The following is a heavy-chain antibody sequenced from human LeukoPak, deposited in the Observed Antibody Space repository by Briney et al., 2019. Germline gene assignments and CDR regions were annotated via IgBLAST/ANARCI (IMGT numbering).Heavy chain of an antibody. D-gene: IGHD3-22*01. CDR2: ISGSGGST. CDR3: AKHSLPYDSSGFFDY. Sequence: GGSLRLSCAASGFTFSSYTMSWVRQAPGKGLEWVSAISGSGGSTYYADSVKGRFTISRDNSKNTLYLQMNSLRAEDTAVYYCAKHSLPYDSSGFFDYWGQGTLVTVSS. CDR1: GFTFSSYT. J-gene: IGHJ4*02. V-gene: IGHV3-23*01.